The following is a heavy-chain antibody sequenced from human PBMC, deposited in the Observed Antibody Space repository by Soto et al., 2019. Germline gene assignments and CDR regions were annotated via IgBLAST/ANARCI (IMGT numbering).Heavy chain of an antibody. J-gene: IGHJ4*02. CDR1: GDTFTSYY. Sequence: ASVKVSCKASGDTFTSYYMHWVRQAPGQGLEWMGIINPSGDTSYAQKFQGRVTITADESTSTAYMELSSLRSEDTAVYYCARDRRWELLAFDYWGQGTLVTVSS. CDR2: INPSGDT. V-gene: IGHV1-46*01. D-gene: IGHD1-26*01. CDR3: ARDRRWELLAFDY.